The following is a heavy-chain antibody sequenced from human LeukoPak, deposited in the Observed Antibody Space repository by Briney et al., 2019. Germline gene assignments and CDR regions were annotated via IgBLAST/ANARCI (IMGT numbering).Heavy chain of an antibody. CDR3: AKDFPRIQLWPELDY. CDR2: IRYDGSYK. D-gene: IGHD5-18*01. Sequence: GGSLRLSCAASEFTFSSYGMHWVRQAPGKGLEWVAFIRYDGSYKYYADSVKGRFTISRDNSKNTLYLQMNTLRAEDTAVYYCAKDFPRIQLWPELDYWGQGTLVTVSS. CDR1: EFTFSSYG. V-gene: IGHV3-30*02. J-gene: IGHJ4*02.